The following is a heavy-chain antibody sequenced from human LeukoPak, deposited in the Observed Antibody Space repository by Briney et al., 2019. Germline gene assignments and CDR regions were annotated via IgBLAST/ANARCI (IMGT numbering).Heavy chain of an antibody. D-gene: IGHD3-22*01. J-gene: IGHJ3*02. Sequence: GGSLGLSCAASGFTFSSYEMNWVRQAPGKGLEWVSRISSTGDTIYYADSVKGRFTISRDNAKNSLFLQMTSLRAEDTAVYYCARVNYYDRGGAFDIWGQGTMVTVSS. CDR2: ISSTGDTI. V-gene: IGHV3-48*03. CDR3: ARVNYYDRGGAFDI. CDR1: GFTFSSYE.